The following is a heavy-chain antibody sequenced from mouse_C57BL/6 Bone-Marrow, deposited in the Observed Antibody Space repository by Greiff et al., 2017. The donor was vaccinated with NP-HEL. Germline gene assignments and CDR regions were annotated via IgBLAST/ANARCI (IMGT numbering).Heavy chain of an antibody. V-gene: IGHV5-15*01. CDR3: ARGGYGSSPGYWYFDV. CDR1: GFTFSDYG. CDR2: ISNLAYSI. Sequence: EVKLVESGGGLVQPGGSLKLSCAASGFTFSDYGMAWVRQAPRKGPEWVAFISNLAYSIYYADTVTGRFTISRENAKNTLYLEMSSLRSEDTAMYYCARGGYGSSPGYWYFDVWGTGTTVTVSS. D-gene: IGHD1-1*01. J-gene: IGHJ1*03.